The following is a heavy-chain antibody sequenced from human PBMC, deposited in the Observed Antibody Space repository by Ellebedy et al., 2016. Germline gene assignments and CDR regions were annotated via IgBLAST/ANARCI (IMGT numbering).Heavy chain of an antibody. J-gene: IGHJ2*01. Sequence: GGSLRLSCAASGFTVSTNYMTWVRQAPGKGLEWVSVIYSGGGTYYADSVKGRFTISRDNAKNTVFLQMNSLRAEDTAVYYCAKEGDPRGRHSDSTWHWYFDLWGRGTLVTVSS. CDR3: AKEGDPRGRHSDSTWHWYFDL. CDR2: IYSGGGT. V-gene: IGHV3-53*01. CDR1: GFTVSTNY. D-gene: IGHD3-22*01.